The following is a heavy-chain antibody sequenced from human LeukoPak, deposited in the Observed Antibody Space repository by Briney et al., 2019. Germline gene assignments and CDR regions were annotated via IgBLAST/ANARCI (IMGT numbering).Heavy chain of an antibody. CDR3: AKGNYDILTGLFDY. CDR2: ISGSGGST. J-gene: IGHJ4*02. CDR1: GFTFSSYD. Sequence: GGSLRLSCAASGFTFSSYDMSWVRQAPGKGLEWVSAISGSGGSTYYADSVKGRFTISRDNSKNTLYLQMNSLRAEDTAVYCCAKGNYDILTGLFDYWGQGTLVTVSS. D-gene: IGHD3-9*01. V-gene: IGHV3-23*01.